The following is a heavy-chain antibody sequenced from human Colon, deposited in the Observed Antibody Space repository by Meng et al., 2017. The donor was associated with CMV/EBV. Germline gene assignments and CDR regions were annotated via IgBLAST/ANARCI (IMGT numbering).Heavy chain of an antibody. CDR2: IHYTGNT. D-gene: IGHD2-2*01. Sequence: VSDGSVTSEDDYWNWLRQPPGKGLEWIGYIHYTGNTNYNPSLKSRVTMSIDTSKNQFSLTLFSVTAADTAVYYCARDVMLPAPFFDPWGQGTLVTVSS. V-gene: IGHV4-61*08. CDR1: DGSVTSEDDY. CDR3: ARDVMLPAPFFDP. J-gene: IGHJ5*02.